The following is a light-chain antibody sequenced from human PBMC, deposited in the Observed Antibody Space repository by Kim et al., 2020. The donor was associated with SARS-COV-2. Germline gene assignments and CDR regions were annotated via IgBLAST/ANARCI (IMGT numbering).Light chain of an antibody. J-gene: IGLJ1*01. CDR1: NIGSKS. V-gene: IGLV3-21*01. Sequence: APGETARITCGGTNIGSKSVHWYQRRPGRAPVLVIYYDRDRPSGIPERFSGSNSGNTATLTISGVEAGDEADYYCQVWDTNTDHHVFGSGTKVTVL. CDR2: YDR. CDR3: QVWDTNTDHHV.